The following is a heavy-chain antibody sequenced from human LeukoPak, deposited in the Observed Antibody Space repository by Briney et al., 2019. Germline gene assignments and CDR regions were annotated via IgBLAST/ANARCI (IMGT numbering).Heavy chain of an antibody. CDR1: GYTFTTYA. J-gene: IGHJ6*02. D-gene: IGHD5-12*01. Sequence: GASVKVSCKASGYTFTTYAMNWVRQAPGQGLEWMGWINTNTGNPTYAQGFTGRFVFSLDTSVSTAYLQISSLKAEDTAVYYCARFGAYSGYEYYYYGMDVWGQGTTVTVSS. V-gene: IGHV7-4-1*02. CDR3: ARFGAYSGYEYYYYGMDV. CDR2: INTNTGNP.